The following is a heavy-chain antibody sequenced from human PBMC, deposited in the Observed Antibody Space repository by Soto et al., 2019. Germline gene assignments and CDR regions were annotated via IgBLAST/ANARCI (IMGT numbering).Heavy chain of an antibody. V-gene: IGHV4-31*03. D-gene: IGHD3-10*01. CDR3: ARGPGTMAKIDY. Sequence: QVQLQESGPGLVKPSQTLSLTCTVSGGSISSGGYYWSWIRQHPGKGLEWIGYIYYSGSTYYNPSLKSRVXTXGXXSKTQFSLKLSSGTAADTAVYYCARGPGTMAKIDYWGQGTLVTVSS. J-gene: IGHJ4*02. CDR1: GGSISSGGYY. CDR2: IYYSGST.